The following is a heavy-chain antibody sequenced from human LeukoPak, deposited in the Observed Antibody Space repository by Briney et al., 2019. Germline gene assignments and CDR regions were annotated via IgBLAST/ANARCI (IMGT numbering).Heavy chain of an antibody. Sequence: ASVKVSCKASGYTFSSYAIHWVRQAPGQRPEWMGWINAGKGNTKYSQKFQGRVTITRDTSASTAYMEVSSLRSEDTAVYHCARTQGVYYGGNSGAFDIWGPGTVVTVSS. D-gene: IGHD4-23*01. CDR2: INAGKGNT. CDR1: GYTFSSYA. J-gene: IGHJ3*02. V-gene: IGHV1-3*01. CDR3: ARTQGVYYGGNSGAFDI.